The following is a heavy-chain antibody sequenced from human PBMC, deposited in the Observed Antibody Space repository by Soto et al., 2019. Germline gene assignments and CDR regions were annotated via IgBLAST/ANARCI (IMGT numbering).Heavy chain of an antibody. CDR2: ISGSGGST. D-gene: IGHD2-15*01. V-gene: IGHV3-23*01. J-gene: IGHJ4*02. CDR3: AKKEDIVVVVAATGSDY. CDR1: ACPFSRDA. Sequence: GGRMIPSCGASACPFSRDAMSWVRAAPGKGLEWVSAISGSGGSTYYADSVKGRFTISRDNSKNTLYLQMNSLRAEDTAVYYCAKKEDIVVVVAATGSDYWGQGTLVTVSS.